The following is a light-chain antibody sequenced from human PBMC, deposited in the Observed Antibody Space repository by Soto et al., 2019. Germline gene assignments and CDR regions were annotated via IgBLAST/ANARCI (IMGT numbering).Light chain of an antibody. V-gene: IGLV1-47*01. Sequence: QSVLTQPPSASGTPGQRVTISCSGSSSNIGSHFVYWYQQLPGTAPKLLIYRNDQRPSGVPDRFSGSKSGTSASLAISGLRSEDESGYYCAAWDVKLSGWVFGGGTELTVL. CDR1: SSNIGSHF. CDR3: AAWDVKLSGWV. J-gene: IGLJ3*02. CDR2: RND.